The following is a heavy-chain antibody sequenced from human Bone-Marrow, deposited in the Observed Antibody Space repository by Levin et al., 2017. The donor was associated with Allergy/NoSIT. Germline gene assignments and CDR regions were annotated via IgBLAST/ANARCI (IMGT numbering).Heavy chain of an antibody. CDR1: GFSFSAHF. CDR3: TKEDWWRFDY. D-gene: IGHD2-8*02. Sequence: GESLKISCAVSGFSFSAHFMSWVRQAPGKGLEWIAKISKSGSDLYYADSVKGRFTISRDNAKNSLYLEMNSLRVEDTAIYFCTKEDWWRFDYWGQGSLVTVSS. V-gene: IGHV3-11*01. J-gene: IGHJ4*02. CDR2: ISKSGSDL.